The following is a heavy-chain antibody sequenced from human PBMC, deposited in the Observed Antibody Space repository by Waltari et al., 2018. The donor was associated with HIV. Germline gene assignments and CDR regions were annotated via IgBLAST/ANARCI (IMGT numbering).Heavy chain of an antibody. J-gene: IGHJ3*02. V-gene: IGHV3-7*04. Sequence: EVQLVESGGGLVQPGGSLRLSCAASGFTFSSYWMSWVRQAPGKGLEWVANIKQDGSEKYYVDSVKGRFTISRDNAKNSLYLQMNSLRAEDTAVYYCARVYDYIFLGFDAFDIWGQGTMVTVSS. D-gene: IGHD3-16*01. CDR1: GFTFSSYW. CDR3: ARVYDYIFLGFDAFDI. CDR2: IKQDGSEK.